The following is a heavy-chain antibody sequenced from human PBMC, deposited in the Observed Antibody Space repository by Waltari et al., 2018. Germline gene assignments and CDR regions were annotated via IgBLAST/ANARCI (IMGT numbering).Heavy chain of an antibody. CDR1: GGSISSYY. Sequence: QVQLQESGPGLVKPSETLSLTCTVSGGSISSYYWSWIRQPPGKGLEWIGYIYYSGSTNYNPSLKSRVAISVDTSKNQFSLKLSSVTAADTAVYYCARGVGYSYGSYYYYYMDVWGKGTTVTVSS. J-gene: IGHJ6*03. CDR3: ARGVGYSYGSYYYYYMDV. CDR2: IYYSGST. D-gene: IGHD5-18*01. V-gene: IGHV4-59*01.